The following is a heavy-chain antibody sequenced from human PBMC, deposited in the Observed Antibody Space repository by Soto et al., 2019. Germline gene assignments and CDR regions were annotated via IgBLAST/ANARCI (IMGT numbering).Heavy chain of an antibody. V-gene: IGHV4-59*01. CDR3: ARTYYYGSGSLYYFDY. J-gene: IGHJ4*02. CDR2: IYYSGST. D-gene: IGHD3-10*01. Sequence: SETLSLTCTVSGGSISSYYWSWIRQPPGKGLEWIGYIYYSGSTNYNPSLKSRVTISVDTSKNQFSLKLSSVTAANTAVYYCARTYYYGSGSLYYFDYWGQGTLVTVSS. CDR1: GGSISSYY.